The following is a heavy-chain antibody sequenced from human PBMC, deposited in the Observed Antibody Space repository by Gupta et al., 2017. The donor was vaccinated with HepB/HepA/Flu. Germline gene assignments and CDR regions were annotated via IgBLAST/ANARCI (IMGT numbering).Heavy chain of an antibody. CDR3: AVWGGAVDFSGHFDY. Sequence: VLLVESGGGLVQPVWSLNLSCASSGFTFSSYTMNWVRPAPGKRMEWVSYIRRTSTTIYYAESVKSRFTISRDNAKNSLYQQLSELRDEDTAVYYCAVWGGAVDFSGHFDYGGQGARVTVSS. CDR2: IRRTSTTI. CDR1: GFTFSSYT. J-gene: IGHJ4*02. V-gene: IGHV3-48*02. D-gene: IGHD1-26*01.